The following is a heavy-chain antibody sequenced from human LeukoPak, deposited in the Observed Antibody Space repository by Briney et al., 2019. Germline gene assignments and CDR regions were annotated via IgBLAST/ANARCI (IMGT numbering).Heavy chain of an antibody. CDR1: GFTFSSYW. V-gene: IGHV3-74*01. CDR2: INSDGSST. J-gene: IGHJ6*02. CDR3: ARERRYRQQLVAYYYYYGMDV. Sequence: GGSLRLSCAASGFTFSSYWMHWVRQAPGKGLVWVSRINSDGSSTSYADSVKGRFTISRDNAKNTLYLQMNSLRAEDTAVYYCARERRYRQQLVAYYYYYGMDVWGQGTTVTVSS. D-gene: IGHD6-13*01.